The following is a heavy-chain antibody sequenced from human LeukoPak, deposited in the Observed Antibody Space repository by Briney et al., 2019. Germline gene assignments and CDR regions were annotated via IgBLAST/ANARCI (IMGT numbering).Heavy chain of an antibody. V-gene: IGHV4-39*01. CDR1: GGSISSSSYY. Sequence: RPSETLSLTCTVSGGSISSSSYYWGWIRQPPGKGLKWIGSIYYSGSTYYNPSLKSRVSISVDTSKNQFSLKLSSVTAADTAVYYCASFSSSLFDLFDYWGQGTLVTVSS. CDR2: IYYSGST. CDR3: ASFSSSLFDLFDY. D-gene: IGHD6-6*01. J-gene: IGHJ4*02.